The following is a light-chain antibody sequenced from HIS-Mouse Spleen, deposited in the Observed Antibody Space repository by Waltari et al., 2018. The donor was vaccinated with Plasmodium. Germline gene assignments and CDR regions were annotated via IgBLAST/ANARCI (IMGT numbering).Light chain of an antibody. CDR1: SNIVGNQG. V-gene: IGLV10-54*02. CDR2: RNN. Sequence: QAGLPQPPSVSKGLRQTATLTCTGNSNIVGNQGAAWLQQHQGHPPKLLSYRNNNRPSGISERFSASRSGNTASLTITGLQPEDEADYYCSALDSSLSAQEVFGGGTKLTVL. CDR3: SALDSSLSAQEV. J-gene: IGLJ2*01.